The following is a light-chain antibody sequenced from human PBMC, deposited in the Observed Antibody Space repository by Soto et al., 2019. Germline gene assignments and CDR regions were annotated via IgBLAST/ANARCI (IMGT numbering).Light chain of an antibody. V-gene: IGKV3-15*01. CDR1: QSVSTT. CDR2: GAS. CDR3: QQYKDWPTP. J-gene: IGKJ1*01. Sequence: IVLTQSPSTLTVSPGQIASLSCRASQSVSTTVAWYHQKPGQAPRLLVYGASTRATGIPARFSGSGAGTDFTLTITSLQSEDFGVYFCQQYKDWPTPFGQGTIVAIK.